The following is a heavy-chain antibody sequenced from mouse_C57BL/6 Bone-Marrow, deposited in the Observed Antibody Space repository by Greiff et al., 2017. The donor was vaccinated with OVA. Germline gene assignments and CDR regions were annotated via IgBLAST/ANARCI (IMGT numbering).Heavy chain of an antibody. D-gene: IGHD1-1*01. CDR2: IWSGGST. Sequence: VMLVESGPGLVQPSQSLSITCTVSGFSLTSYGVHWVRQSPGKGLEWLGVIWSGGSTDYNAAFISRLSISKDNSKSQVFFKMNSLQADDTAIYYCASNYYYGSSYVWFAYWGQGTLVTVSA. CDR1: GFSLTSYG. J-gene: IGHJ3*01. CDR3: ASNYYYGSSYVWFAY. V-gene: IGHV2-2*01.